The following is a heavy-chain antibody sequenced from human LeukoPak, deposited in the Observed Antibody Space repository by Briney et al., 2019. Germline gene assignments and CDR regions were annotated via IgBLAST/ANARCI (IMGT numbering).Heavy chain of an antibody. CDR1: GGSISSGGYY. V-gene: IGHV4-31*03. J-gene: IGHJ1*01. CDR3: ARYCSGGSCYSALEYFQH. D-gene: IGHD2-15*01. CDR2: IYYSGST. Sequence: SQTLSLTCTVSGGSISSGGYYWSWIRQHPGKGLEWIGYIYYSGSTYYNPSLKSRVTISVDTSKNQLSLKLSSVTAADTAVYYCARYCSGGSCYSALEYFQHWGQGTLVTVSS.